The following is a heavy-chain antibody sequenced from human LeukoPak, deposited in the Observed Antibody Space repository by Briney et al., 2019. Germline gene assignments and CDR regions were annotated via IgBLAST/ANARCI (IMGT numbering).Heavy chain of an antibody. CDR3: ARTGSTVTMLYPFDH. CDR2: INHSGST. Sequence: ASETLSLTCAAYGGSFSGYYWSWIRQPPGKGLEWIGEINHSGSTNYNPSLKRRVTISVDTSKNQFSLKLSSVTAADTAVYYCARTGSTVTMLYPFDHWGQGTLVTVSS. CDR1: GGSFSGYY. J-gene: IGHJ4*02. V-gene: IGHV4-34*01. D-gene: IGHD4-17*01.